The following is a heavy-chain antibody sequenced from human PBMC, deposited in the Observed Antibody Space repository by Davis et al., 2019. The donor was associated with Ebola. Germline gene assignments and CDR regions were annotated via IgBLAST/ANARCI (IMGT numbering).Heavy chain of an antibody. CDR1: GFTFSSYE. D-gene: IGHD5-12*01. Sequence: GESLKISCAASGFTFSSYEMNWVRQAPGKGLEWVSYISSSGSTIYYADSVKGRFTISRDNAKNSLYLQMNSLRAEDTAVYYCARDPWKDIVATIGLDYFDYWGQGTLVTVSS. CDR2: ISSSGSTI. CDR3: ARDPWKDIVATIGLDYFDY. V-gene: IGHV3-48*03. J-gene: IGHJ4*02.